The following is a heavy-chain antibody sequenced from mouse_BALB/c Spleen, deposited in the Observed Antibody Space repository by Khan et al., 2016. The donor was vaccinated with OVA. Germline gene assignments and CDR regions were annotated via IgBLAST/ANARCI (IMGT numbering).Heavy chain of an antibody. CDR3: TRGEGYYGKPYVIDF. V-gene: IGHV5-6-4*01. Sequence: EVELVESGGGLVKPGGSLKLSCAASGFTFSSYTMSWVRQTPEKRLEWVATISSGGTYTYYVDSVEGRFTLSRDNAKNTLYLEMTSLKSEDTAIYYCTRGEGYYGKPYVIDFWGQGTSVTVSS. CDR2: ISSGGTYT. D-gene: IGHD2-1*01. J-gene: IGHJ4*01. CDR1: GFTFSSYT.